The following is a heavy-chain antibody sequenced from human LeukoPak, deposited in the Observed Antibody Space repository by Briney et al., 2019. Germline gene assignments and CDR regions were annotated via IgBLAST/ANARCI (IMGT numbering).Heavy chain of an antibody. D-gene: IGHD2-2*01. Sequence: GGSLRLSCAASEFTFSSYAMSWVRQAPGKGLEWVSAISGSGGSTYYADSVKGRFTISRDNSKNTLFLQMNSLRAEDTAVYYCAKDGGSSTSLSYYYYGMDVWGQGTTVTVSS. CDR2: ISGSGGST. V-gene: IGHV3-23*01. CDR3: AKDGGSSTSLSYYYYGMDV. J-gene: IGHJ6*02. CDR1: EFTFSSYA.